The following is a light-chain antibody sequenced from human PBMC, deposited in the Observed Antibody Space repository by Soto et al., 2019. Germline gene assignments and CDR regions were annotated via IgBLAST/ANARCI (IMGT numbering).Light chain of an antibody. J-gene: IGKJ1*01. CDR2: DAS. CDR3: QKYDNLPPTWT. Sequence: DIQMTQSPCSLSASVGNRVTITCQASQDIATYLNWYQQKPGKAPNLLIYDASNLETGVPSRFTGGGSGTHFTFTISNLQPEDIATYYCQKYDNLPPTWTFGQGTKVEIE. CDR1: QDIATY. V-gene: IGKV1-33*01.